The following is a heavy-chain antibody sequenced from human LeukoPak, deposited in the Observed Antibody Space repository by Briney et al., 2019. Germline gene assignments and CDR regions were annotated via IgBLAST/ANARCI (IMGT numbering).Heavy chain of an antibody. CDR2: ISWNSGSK. CDR3: AKGRHGSWTFVLYY. J-gene: IGHJ4*02. D-gene: IGHD3-10*01. V-gene: IGHV3-9*01. CDR1: GFTFDDYA. Sequence: GRSLRLSCAASGFTFDDYAMYWVRQAPGKGLEWVSGISWNSGSKSYADSVKGRFTISRDNAKNSLYLQMNSLRPEDTALYYCAKGRHGSWTFVLYYWGQGTLVTVSS.